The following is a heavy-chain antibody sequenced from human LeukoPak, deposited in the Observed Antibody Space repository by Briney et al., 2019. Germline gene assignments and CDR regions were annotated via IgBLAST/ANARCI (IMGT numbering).Heavy chain of an antibody. CDR2: ISSSGSTI. CDR1: GFTFSSYD. V-gene: IGHV3-48*03. CDR3: ARDVIAAAGIDWFDP. D-gene: IGHD6-13*01. Sequence: GGSLRLSCAASGFTFSSYDMNWVRQAPGKGLEWVSYISSSGSTIYYADSVKGRFTISRDNAKNSLYLQMNSLRAEDTAVYYCARDVIAAAGIDWFDPWGQGTLVTVSS. J-gene: IGHJ5*02.